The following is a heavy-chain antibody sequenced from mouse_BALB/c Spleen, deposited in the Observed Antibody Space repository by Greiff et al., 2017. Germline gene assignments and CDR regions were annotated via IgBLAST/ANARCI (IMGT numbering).Heavy chain of an antibody. D-gene: IGHD4-1*01. Sequence: DVKLQESGPGLVKPSQSLSLTCTVTGYSITSDYAWNWIRQFPGNKLEWMGYISYSGSTSYNPSLKSRISITRDTSKNQFFLQLNSVTTEDTATYYCARTNWGFAYWGQGTLVTVSA. V-gene: IGHV3-2*02. J-gene: IGHJ3*01. CDR1: GYSITSDYA. CDR2: ISYSGST. CDR3: ARTNWGFAY.